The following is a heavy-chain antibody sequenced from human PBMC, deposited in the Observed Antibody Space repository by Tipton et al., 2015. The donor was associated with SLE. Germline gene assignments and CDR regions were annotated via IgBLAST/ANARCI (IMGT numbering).Heavy chain of an antibody. CDR1: GFTFDDYA. CDR2: ISWNRGSI. Sequence: SLRLSCAASGFTFDDYAMHWVRQAPGKGLEWVSGISWNRGSIGYADSVKGRFTISRDNAKNSLYLQMNSLRAGDTALYYCARSYYYDSQAAFDIWGQGTMVTVSS. J-gene: IGHJ3*02. V-gene: IGHV3-9*01. D-gene: IGHD3-22*01. CDR3: ARSYYYDSQAAFDI.